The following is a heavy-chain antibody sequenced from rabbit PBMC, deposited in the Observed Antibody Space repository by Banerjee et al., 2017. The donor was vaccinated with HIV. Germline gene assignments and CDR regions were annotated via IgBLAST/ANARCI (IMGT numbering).Heavy chain of an antibody. D-gene: IGHD4-1*01. CDR1: GFDFSTYG. CDR3: ARDLAGVIGWNFGL. Sequence: QEQLVESGGGLVQPGGSLTLSCKASGFDFSTYGVSWVRQAPGKGLEWIGYIDPIFGSAYYASWAKGRFTISKTSSTTVTLQMTSLAAADTATYFCARDLAGVIGWNFGLWGQGTLVTVS. V-gene: IGHV1S45*01. CDR2: IDPIFGSA. J-gene: IGHJ4*01.